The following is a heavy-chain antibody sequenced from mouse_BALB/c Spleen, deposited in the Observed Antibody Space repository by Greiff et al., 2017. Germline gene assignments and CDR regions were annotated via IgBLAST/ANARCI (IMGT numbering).Heavy chain of an antibody. CDR2: INPSNGGT. Sequence: QDQLQQSGAELVKPGASVKLSCKASGYTFTSYYMYWVKQRPGQGLEWIGEINPSNGGTNFNEKFKSKATLTVDKSSSTAYMQLSSLTSEDSAVYYCTRWDGGFAYWGQGTLVTVSA. CDR1: GYTFTSYY. J-gene: IGHJ3*01. D-gene: IGHD1-1*02. V-gene: IGHV1S81*02. CDR3: TRWDGGFAY.